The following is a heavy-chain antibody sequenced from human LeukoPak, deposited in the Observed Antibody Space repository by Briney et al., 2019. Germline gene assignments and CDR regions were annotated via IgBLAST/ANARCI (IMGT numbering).Heavy chain of an antibody. CDR1: GFIFSSYW. Sequence: GGSLRLSCEVSGFIFSSYWMSWVRQAPGKGPEWVAHIKQDGSEKDYVDSVKGRFTISRDNGKNSLYLQMISLRAEDTAVYYCGRGSRISDYWGQGTQVTASS. J-gene: IGHJ4*02. CDR2: IKQDGSEK. V-gene: IGHV3-7*01. D-gene: IGHD2-15*01. CDR3: GRGSRISDY.